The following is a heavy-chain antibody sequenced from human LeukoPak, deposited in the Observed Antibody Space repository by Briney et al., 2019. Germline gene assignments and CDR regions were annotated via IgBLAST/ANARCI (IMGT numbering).Heavy chain of an antibody. CDR3: ARGGPACSGGSCYSEFSFDY. J-gene: IGHJ4*02. CDR1: GGSISSYY. CDR2: IYYSGST. Sequence: PSETLSLTCTASGGSISSYYWSWIRQPPGKGLEWIGYIYYSGSTNYNPSLKSRVTISVDTSKNQFSLKLSSVTAADTAVYYCARGGPACSGGSCYSEFSFDYWGQGTLVTVSS. D-gene: IGHD2-15*01. V-gene: IGHV4-59*01.